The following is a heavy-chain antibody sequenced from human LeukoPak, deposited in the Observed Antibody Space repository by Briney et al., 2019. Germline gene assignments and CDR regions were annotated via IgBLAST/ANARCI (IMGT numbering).Heavy chain of an antibody. CDR1: GFTFSSFA. CDR3: ARDGIVGSPLFKFDY. Sequence: GGSLRLSCSASGFTFSSFAMHWVRQAPGKGLEYVAAISRNGGSTYYADSVKGRFTISRDNSKNTLYLQMNSLRAEDTAVYYCARDGIVGSPLFKFDYWGQGTLVTVSS. D-gene: IGHD1-26*01. V-gene: IGHV3-64*04. CDR2: ISRNGGST. J-gene: IGHJ4*02.